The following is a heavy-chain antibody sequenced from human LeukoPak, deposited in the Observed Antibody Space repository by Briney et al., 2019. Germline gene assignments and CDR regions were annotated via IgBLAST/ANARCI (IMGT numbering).Heavy chain of an antibody. Sequence: ASVKVSCKASGYSFTGYYMHWVRQAPGQGLEWMGWINPDSGGTKYAQKFQGRVTMTTDTSMRTVYMELSSLRSDDTAVYFCARDFYYDRCGAFDIWGQGTMVTVSS. CDR1: GYSFTGYY. CDR2: INPDSGGT. D-gene: IGHD3-22*01. V-gene: IGHV1-2*02. J-gene: IGHJ3*02. CDR3: ARDFYYDRCGAFDI.